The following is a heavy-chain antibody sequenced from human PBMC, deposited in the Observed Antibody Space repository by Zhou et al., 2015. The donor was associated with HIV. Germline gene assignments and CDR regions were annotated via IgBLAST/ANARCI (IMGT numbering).Heavy chain of an antibody. V-gene: IGHV3-72*01. Sequence: EVQLVESGGGLVQPGRSLRLSCTASGFTFGDYPMSWFRQAPGKGLEWVGRTRNKANSYTTEYAASVKGRFTISRDDSKNSLYLQMNSLKTEDTAVYYCAREAWDDYGGNSWWYFDLWGRGTLVTVSS. CDR1: GFTFGDYP. D-gene: IGHD4-23*01. CDR3: AREAWDDYGGNSWWYFDL. CDR2: TRNKANSYTT. J-gene: IGHJ2*01.